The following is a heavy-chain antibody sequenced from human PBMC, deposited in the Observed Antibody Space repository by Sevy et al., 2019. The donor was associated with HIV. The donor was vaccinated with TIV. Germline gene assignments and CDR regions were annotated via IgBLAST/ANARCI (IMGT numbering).Heavy chain of an antibody. J-gene: IGHJ3*02. D-gene: IGHD6-13*01. V-gene: IGHV3-23*01. CDR1: GFTFSSYA. CDR2: SGSGGNT. Sequence: GGSLRLSCAAFGFTFSSYAMNWVRQAPGKGLEWVSSGSGGNTYYADSVKGRFTISRDSSKNTVSLQMNSLRAEDSAIYYCAKGTLIGAAGLDAFDIWGQGTKVTVSS. CDR3: AKGTLIGAAGLDAFDI.